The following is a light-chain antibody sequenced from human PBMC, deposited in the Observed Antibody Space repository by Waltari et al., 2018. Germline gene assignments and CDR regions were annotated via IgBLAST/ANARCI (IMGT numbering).Light chain of an antibody. CDR1: QSISSN. Sequence: EIVMTQSPATLSVSPGERATLSCRASQSISSNLVGYQHKPGQAPRVLIYGASTRATGIPARFSGSGSGTEFTLTITSLQSEDFAVYYCLQYKNWPPLYTFGQGTKLEI. CDR3: LQYKNWPPLYT. V-gene: IGKV3-15*01. CDR2: GAS. J-gene: IGKJ2*01.